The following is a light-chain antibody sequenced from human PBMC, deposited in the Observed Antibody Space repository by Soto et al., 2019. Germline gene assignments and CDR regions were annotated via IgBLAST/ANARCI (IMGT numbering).Light chain of an antibody. V-gene: IGKV1-5*01. Sequence: DIQMTQSPSTLSASVGDRVTITCRASQSISNWLAWYQQRPGKAPKLLIYDASTLESWVPSRFSGSGSGTEFTLTISGLRPDDCATYYCQQYNTYSYTFGQGTKLEIK. CDR3: QQYNTYSYT. CDR2: DAS. J-gene: IGKJ2*01. CDR1: QSISNW.